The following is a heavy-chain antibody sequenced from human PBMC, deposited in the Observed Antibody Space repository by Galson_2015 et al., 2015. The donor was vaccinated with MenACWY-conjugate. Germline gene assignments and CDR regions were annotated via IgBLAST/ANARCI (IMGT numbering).Heavy chain of an antibody. D-gene: IGHD4-23*01. CDR2: IFYTGDT. V-gene: IGHV4-39*01. J-gene: IGHJ3*02. CDR1: GGSISSNSYY. Sequence: ETLSLTCAVSGGSISSNSYYWGWIRQPPGKGLEWIGNIFYTGDTYYNPSLQSRLAISVDTSKNQFSLNMTSVTAADTALYYCARRSARLTLGAFDIWGQGTMVTVSS. CDR3: ARRSARLTLGAFDI.